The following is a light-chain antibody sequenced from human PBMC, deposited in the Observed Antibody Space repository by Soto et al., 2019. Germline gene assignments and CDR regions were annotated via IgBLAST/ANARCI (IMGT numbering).Light chain of an antibody. CDR2: DDN. V-gene: IGLV1-51*01. CDR3: GSWDSSLSAYV. CDR1: SSNIGGNS. J-gene: IGLJ1*01. Sequence: QSVLTRPPSVSAAPGQKVTISCPGSSSNIGGNSVSWYQQLPGTAPKPLIYDDNKRPSGIPDRFSGSKSGTSATLGITGFQTGDEADYYCGSWDSSLSAYVFGTGTKVTVL.